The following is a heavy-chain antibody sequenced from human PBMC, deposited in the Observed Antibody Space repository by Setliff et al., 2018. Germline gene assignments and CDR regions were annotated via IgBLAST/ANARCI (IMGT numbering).Heavy chain of an antibody. CDR1: GFTITSYA. Sequence: GESLKLSCAASGFTITSYAMTWVRQAPGKGLEWVSTVSGAGDFTYYADSVKGRFTISRDNSKNTLFLQMNSLRAEDTAVYYCAKGRLGGHHGWFDPWGQGTLGTVSS. CDR3: AKGRLGGHHGWFDP. V-gene: IGHV3-23*01. CDR2: VSGAGDFT. J-gene: IGHJ5*02. D-gene: IGHD3-16*01.